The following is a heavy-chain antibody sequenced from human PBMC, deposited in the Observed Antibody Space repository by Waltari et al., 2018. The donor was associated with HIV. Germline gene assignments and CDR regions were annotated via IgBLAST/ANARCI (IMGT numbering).Heavy chain of an antibody. CDR2: IWYDGSQK. J-gene: IGHJ4*02. CDR1: GLTFSSSG. CDR3: ARDGQGPRGFDQ. V-gene: IGHV3-33*01. D-gene: IGHD3-10*01. Sequence: QVQLLESGVGLVQPGRSLRLSCAASGLTFSSSGMHWVRQAPGKGLGWVALIWYDGSQKYYVDSVKGRFTISRYNSRKTLDLQMNSLRVEDTAVYYCARDGQGPRGFDQWGQGTLVTVAS.